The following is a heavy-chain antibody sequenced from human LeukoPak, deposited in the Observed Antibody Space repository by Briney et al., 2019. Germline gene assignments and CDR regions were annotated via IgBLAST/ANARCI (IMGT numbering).Heavy chain of an antibody. CDR2: INPNSGGT. CDR1: GYTFTRYY. Sequence: ASVKVSCKASGYTFTRYYMHWVRQAPGQGLEWMGWINPNSGGTNYAQKFQGRVTMTRDTSISTAYMELSRLRSDDTAVYYCARDLNILGSYYLDYWGQGTLVTVSS. D-gene: IGHD1-26*01. V-gene: IGHV1-2*02. J-gene: IGHJ4*02. CDR3: ARDLNILGSYYLDY.